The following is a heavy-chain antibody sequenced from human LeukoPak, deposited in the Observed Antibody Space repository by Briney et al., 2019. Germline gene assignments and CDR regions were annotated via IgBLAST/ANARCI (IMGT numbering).Heavy chain of an antibody. J-gene: IGHJ5*02. Sequence: GASVKVSCKASGYTFTSYAMHWVRQAPGQRLEWMGWINAGNGNTKYSQKFQGRVTITRDTSASTAYMELSSLRSEDTAVYYRARDRTYGDYEPWGQGTLVTVSS. CDR1: GYTFTSYA. D-gene: IGHD4-17*01. CDR3: ARDRTYGDYEP. CDR2: INAGNGNT. V-gene: IGHV1-3*01.